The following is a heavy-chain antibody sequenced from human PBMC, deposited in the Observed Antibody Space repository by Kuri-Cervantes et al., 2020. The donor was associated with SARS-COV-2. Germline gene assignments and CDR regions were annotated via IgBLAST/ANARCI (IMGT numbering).Heavy chain of an antibody. D-gene: IGHD3-3*01. CDR2: IYYSGST. J-gene: IGHJ4*02. CDR1: GFTFSSYE. V-gene: IGHV4-39*01. Sequence: GSLRLSCAASGFTFSSYEMNWVRQTPGKGLEWIGSIYYSGSTYYNPSLKSRVTISVDTSKNQFSLKLSSVTAADTAVYYCARRWFDFWSGYYIFDYWGQGTLVTVSS. CDR3: ARRWFDFWSGYYIFDY.